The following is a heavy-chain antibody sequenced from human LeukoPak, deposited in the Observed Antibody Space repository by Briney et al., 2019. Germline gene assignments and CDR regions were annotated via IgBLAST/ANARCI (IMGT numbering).Heavy chain of an antibody. Sequence: GASVKVSCKASGYTFTGYYMHWVRQAPGQGLEWMGRINPNSGGTNYAQKFQGRVTMTRDTSISTAYMELSSLRSEDTAVYYCASGPKGELSPNVYYFDYWGQGTLVTVSS. CDR3: ASGPKGELSPNVYYFDY. CDR2: INPNSGGT. V-gene: IGHV1-2*06. D-gene: IGHD3-16*02. J-gene: IGHJ4*02. CDR1: GYTFTGYY.